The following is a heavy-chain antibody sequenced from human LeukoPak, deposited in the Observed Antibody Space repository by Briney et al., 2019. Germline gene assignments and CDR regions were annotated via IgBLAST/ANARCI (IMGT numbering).Heavy chain of an antibody. D-gene: IGHD5-18*01. CDR3: ARGYREFDH. Sequence: PSETLSLTCTVSGGSISSFYWSWIRQPPGKGLEWIAYIYYSGSTNYNPSLKSRVTLSVDSSKNQFSLRLSSVTAADTAVYYCARGYREFDHWGQGTLVTVSS. J-gene: IGHJ4*02. CDR2: IYYSGST. V-gene: IGHV4-59*01. CDR1: GGSISSFY.